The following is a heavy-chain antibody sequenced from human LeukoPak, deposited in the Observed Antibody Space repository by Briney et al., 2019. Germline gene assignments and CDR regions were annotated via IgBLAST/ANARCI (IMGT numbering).Heavy chain of an antibody. CDR2: ISYDGSNK. Sequence: GGSLRLSCAASGFTFSSYAMHWVRQAPGKGLEWVAVISYDGSNKYYADSVKGRFTISRDNSKNTLYLQMNSLRAEDTAVYYCARVGTTVTTSEYFDYWAREPWSPSLQ. D-gene: IGHD4-17*01. J-gene: IGHJ4*02. CDR1: GFTFSSYA. V-gene: IGHV3-30-3*01. CDR3: ARVGTTVTTSEYFDY.